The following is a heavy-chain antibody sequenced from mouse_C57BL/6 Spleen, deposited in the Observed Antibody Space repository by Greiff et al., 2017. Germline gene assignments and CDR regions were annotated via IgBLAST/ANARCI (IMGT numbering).Heavy chain of an antibody. V-gene: IGHV1-80*01. CDR1: GYAFSSYW. J-gene: IGHJ2*01. Sequence: VQVVESGAELVKPGASVKISCKASGYAFSSYWMNWVKQRPGKGLEWIGQIYPGDGDTNYNGKFKGKATLTADKSSSTAYMQLSSLTSEDSAVYFCAREDSNPYFDYWGQGTTLTVSS. CDR3: AREDSNPYFDY. D-gene: IGHD2-5*01. CDR2: IYPGDGDT.